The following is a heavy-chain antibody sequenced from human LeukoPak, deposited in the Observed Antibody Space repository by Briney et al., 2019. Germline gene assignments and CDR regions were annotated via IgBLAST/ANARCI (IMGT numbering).Heavy chain of an antibody. CDR1: GFTFSSYS. Sequence: GGSLRLSCAASGFTFSSYSMNWVRQAPGKGLEWVAIISYDGPNKYYADSVKGRFTISRDNSKKTLYLQMTSLRPEDTAVYYCARKNGLDYWGQGTLVTVSS. V-gene: IGHV3-30*03. CDR2: ISYDGPNK. CDR3: ARKNGLDY. J-gene: IGHJ4*02.